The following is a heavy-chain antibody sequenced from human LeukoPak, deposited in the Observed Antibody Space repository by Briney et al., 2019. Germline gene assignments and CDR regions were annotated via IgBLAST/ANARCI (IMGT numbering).Heavy chain of an antibody. CDR2: ISSSSSYI. J-gene: IGHJ6*02. Sequence: PGGSLRLSCAASGFTFSSYSMNWVRQAPGKGLEWVSSISSSSSYIYYAGSVKGRFTISRDNAKNSLYLQMNSLRAEDTAVYYCARGAATMVRGVGMDVWGQGTTVTVSS. V-gene: IGHV3-21*01. D-gene: IGHD3-10*01. CDR3: ARGAATMVRGVGMDV. CDR1: GFTFSSYS.